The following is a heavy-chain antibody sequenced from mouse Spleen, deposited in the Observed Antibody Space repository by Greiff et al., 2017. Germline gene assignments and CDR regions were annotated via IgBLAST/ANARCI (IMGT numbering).Heavy chain of an antibody. CDR2: IRSKSNNYAT. Sequence: VQLKESGGGLVQPKGSLKLSCAASGFSFNTYAMNWVRQAPGKGLEWVARIRSKSNNYATYYADSVKDRFTISRDDSESMLYLQMNNLKTEDTAMYYCVRHGTGMAWFAYWGQGTLVTVSA. CDR3: VRHGTGMAWFAY. J-gene: IGHJ3*01. CDR1: GFSFNTYA. V-gene: IGHV10-1*01. D-gene: IGHD4-1*01.